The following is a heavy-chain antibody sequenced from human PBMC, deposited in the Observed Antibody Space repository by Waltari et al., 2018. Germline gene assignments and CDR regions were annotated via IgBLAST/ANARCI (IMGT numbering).Heavy chain of an antibody. D-gene: IGHD1-7*01. Sequence: QVQLVQSGAEVKKPGASVKVSCKVSGYTLTELSMHRVRQAPGKGLEWMGGFDPEDGETIYAQKFQGRVTMTEDTSTDTAYMELSSLRSEDTAVYYCATGGTTWTPHARDAFDIWGQGTMVTVSS. CDR2: FDPEDGET. J-gene: IGHJ3*02. V-gene: IGHV1-24*01. CDR3: ATGGTTWTPHARDAFDI. CDR1: GYTLTELS.